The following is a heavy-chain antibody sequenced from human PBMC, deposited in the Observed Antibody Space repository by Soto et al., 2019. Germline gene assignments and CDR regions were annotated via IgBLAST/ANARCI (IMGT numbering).Heavy chain of an antibody. Sequence: EAQLLESGGGLVQPGGSLRLSCAASEFTFRSYAMSWVRQAPGRGLEWVSGLSDSGGSTYYAASVKGRFTISRDNSKNTLYLQMNSLRAEDTAVYFCAKGITGTTRTDYWGQGTLVTVSS. V-gene: IGHV3-23*01. CDR3: AKGITGTTRTDY. CDR1: EFTFRSYA. CDR2: LSDSGGST. J-gene: IGHJ4*02. D-gene: IGHD1-7*01.